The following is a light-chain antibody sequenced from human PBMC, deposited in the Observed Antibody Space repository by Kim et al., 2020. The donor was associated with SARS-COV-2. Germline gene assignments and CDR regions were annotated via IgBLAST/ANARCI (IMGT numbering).Light chain of an antibody. CDR3: QAWDSGTD. Sequence: SELTQPPSVSVSPGQTASITCPGDKLGDKYACWYQRKPGQSPVLDIYQDSKRPSGIPERFSGSNSGNTATLTISGTQAMDEADYYCQAWDSGTDFGTGT. J-gene: IGLJ1*01. CDR2: QDS. CDR1: KLGDKY. V-gene: IGLV3-1*01.